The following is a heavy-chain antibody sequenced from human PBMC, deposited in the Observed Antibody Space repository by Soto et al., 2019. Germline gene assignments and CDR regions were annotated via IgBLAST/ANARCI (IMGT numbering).Heavy chain of an antibody. D-gene: IGHD5-18*01. J-gene: IGHJ4*02. Sequence: SLKISCAASGFTFDDYAMHWVRQTPGKGLEWVSGINWNRGSIGYADSVKGRFTISKDIANNSLYLQMNSLRAEDTALYYCAKALSGYSYGPFDYWGQGTLVTVS. CDR2: INWNRGSI. CDR1: GFTFDDYA. CDR3: AKALSGYSYGPFDY. V-gene: IGHV3-9*01.